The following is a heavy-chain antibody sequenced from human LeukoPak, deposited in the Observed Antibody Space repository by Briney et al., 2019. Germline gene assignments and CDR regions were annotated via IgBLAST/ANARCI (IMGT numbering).Heavy chain of an antibody. Sequence: SETLSLTCAVYGGSFSGYYWSWIRQPPGKGLERIGEINHSGSTNYNPSLKSRVTISVDTSKNQLSLKLSSVTAADTAVYYCARDRDSSGWYTTHYYYYGMDVWGQGTTVTVSS. CDR2: INHSGST. J-gene: IGHJ6*02. CDR3: ARDRDSSGWYTTHYYYYGMDV. V-gene: IGHV4-34*01. D-gene: IGHD6-19*01. CDR1: GGSFSGYY.